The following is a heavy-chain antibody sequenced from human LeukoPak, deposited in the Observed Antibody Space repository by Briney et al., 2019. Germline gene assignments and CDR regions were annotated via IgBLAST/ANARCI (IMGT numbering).Heavy chain of an antibody. J-gene: IGHJ4*02. V-gene: IGHV3-74*03. D-gene: IGHD2-2*03. CDR2: VNREGTTT. CDR1: GFTFNTYW. Sequence: PGGSLRLSCAASGFTFNTYWMHWVRQAPGKGLVWVARVNREGTTTAYADSVKGWFIISRDNSKNTLYLQMNNLRAEDTAVYYCARDSDWILFDYWGQGTPVTVSS. CDR3: ARDSDWILFDY.